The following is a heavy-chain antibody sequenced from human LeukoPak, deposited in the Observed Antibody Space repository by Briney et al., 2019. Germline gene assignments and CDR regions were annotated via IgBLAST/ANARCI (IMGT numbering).Heavy chain of an antibody. CDR3: AKHRRSTLVTAYFDS. V-gene: IGHV3-23*01. CDR2: ISGSGGST. D-gene: IGHD2-21*02. J-gene: IGHJ4*02. Sequence: GGSLRLSCAASGFTFSSYAMSWVRQAPGKGLEWVSAISGSGGSTYYADSVKGRFTISRDNSKNTLYLQMNSLRAEDTAVYYCAKHRRSTLVTAYFDSWGQGTLVTVSS. CDR1: GFTFSSYA.